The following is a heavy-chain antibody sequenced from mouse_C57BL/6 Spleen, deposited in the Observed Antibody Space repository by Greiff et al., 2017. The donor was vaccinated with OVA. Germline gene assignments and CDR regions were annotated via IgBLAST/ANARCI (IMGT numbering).Heavy chain of an antibody. CDR2: INPGSGGT. D-gene: IGHD4-1*01. CDR1: GYAFTNYL. V-gene: IGHV1-54*01. CDR3: ARDGTGTGYFDV. J-gene: IGHJ1*03. Sequence: LQESGAELVRPGTSVKVSCKASGYAFTNYLIEWVKQRPGQGLEWIGVINPGSGGTNYNEKFKGKATLTADKSSSTAYMQLSSLTSEDSAVYFCARDGTGTGYFDVWGTGTTVTVSS.